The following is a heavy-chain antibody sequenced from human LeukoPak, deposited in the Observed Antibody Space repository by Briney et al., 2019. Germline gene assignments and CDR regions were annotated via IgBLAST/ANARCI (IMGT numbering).Heavy chain of an antibody. CDR1: GDSISTFY. CDR3: ARDVVAAVGSFDY. J-gene: IGHJ4*02. V-gene: IGHV4-4*07. Sequence: SETLPLTCTVFGDSISTFYWSWIRQPAGKGLEWIGHIYTSGSTNYNPPLKSRVTMSVDTSKNQFFLKLSSVTAADTAVYYCARDVVAAVGSFDYWGQGILVTVSS. CDR2: IYTSGST. D-gene: IGHD6-13*01.